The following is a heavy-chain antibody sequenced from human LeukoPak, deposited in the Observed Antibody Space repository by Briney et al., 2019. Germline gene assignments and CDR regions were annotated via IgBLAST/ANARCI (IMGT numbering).Heavy chain of an antibody. CDR3: TRRTSVVPFDY. Sequence: PGGSLRLSCVASGFTFSTYRMHWVRQAPGKGLVWVSRINTDGTSTTYADSVKGRFTISRDNAKNTLYLQMNSLRAEDTAVYYCTRRTSVVPFDYWGQGTLVTVSS. CDR1: GFTFSTYR. D-gene: IGHD2-2*01. V-gene: IGHV3-74*01. CDR2: INTDGTST. J-gene: IGHJ4*02.